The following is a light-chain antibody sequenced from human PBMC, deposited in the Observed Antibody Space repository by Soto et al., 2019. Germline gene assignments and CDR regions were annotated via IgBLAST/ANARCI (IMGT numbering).Light chain of an antibody. CDR1: QSVLYKSNSKNY. J-gene: IGKJ1*01. CDR2: WAS. CDR3: QQYFSTPQT. V-gene: IGKV4-1*01. Sequence: DIVMTQSPDSLAVSLGERATINCKSSQSVLYKSNSKNYLAWYQQKPGQPPKLLLYWASTRESGVPDRFSGSGSGTDFTLTISSLQTEDVAVYYGQQYFSTPQTFGQGTKVEIK.